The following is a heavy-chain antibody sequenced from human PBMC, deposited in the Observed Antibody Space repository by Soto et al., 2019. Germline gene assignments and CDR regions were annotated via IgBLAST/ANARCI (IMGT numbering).Heavy chain of an antibody. J-gene: IGHJ6*02. Sequence: SVKVSCKASGFTFTSSAVQWVRQARGQRLEWIGWIVVGSGNTNYAQKFQERVTITRDMSTSTAYMELSSLRSEDTAVYYCADGWFGDYYGMDVWGQGTTVTVSS. CDR2: IVVGSGNT. CDR3: ADGWFGDYYGMDV. CDR1: GFTFTSSA. V-gene: IGHV1-58*01. D-gene: IGHD3-10*01.